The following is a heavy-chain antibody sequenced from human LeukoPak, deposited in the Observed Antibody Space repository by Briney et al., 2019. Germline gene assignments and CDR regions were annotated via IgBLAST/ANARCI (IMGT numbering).Heavy chain of an antibody. Sequence: GGSLRLSCAASGFTFSSYAMSWVRQAPGKGLEWVSAISGSGGSTYYADSVKGRFTISRDNSKNTLYLQMNSLRAEDAAVYYCAKDLQLFPLTTFDYWGQGTLVTVSS. J-gene: IGHJ4*02. D-gene: IGHD1/OR15-1a*01. CDR3: AKDLQLFPLTTFDY. CDR1: GFTFSSYA. V-gene: IGHV3-23*01. CDR2: ISGSGGST.